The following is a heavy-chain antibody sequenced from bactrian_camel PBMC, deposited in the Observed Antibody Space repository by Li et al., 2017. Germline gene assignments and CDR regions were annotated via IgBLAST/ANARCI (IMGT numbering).Heavy chain of an antibody. V-gene: IGHV3S25*01. CDR1: GYTFNHNC. J-gene: IGHJ4*01. CDR3: ATDQEWSPLMGRPTSVCSKKGYNF. Sequence: GASVQAGGSLRLSCAASGYTFNHNCMGWVRQGPGKEREVVTSIYTGDGERMYTDSVKGRFTISRDNAKNSVHLQMNSLKPEDTAMYYCATDQEWSPLMGRPTSVCSKKGYNFWGQGTQVTVS. CDR2: IYTGDGER. D-gene: IGHD3*01.